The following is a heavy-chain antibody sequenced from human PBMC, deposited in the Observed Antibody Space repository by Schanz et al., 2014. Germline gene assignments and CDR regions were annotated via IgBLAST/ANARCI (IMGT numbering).Heavy chain of an antibody. J-gene: IGHJ4*02. D-gene: IGHD5-12*01. Sequence: QLVQSGPEVKKPGTSVKVSCKASGFTFTSFTMQWVRQAPGQGLEWMGWINTNTANPTYAQGFTGRFVYTLDASVTTAYLEISSLKAEDTAVYYCARGYSGYSHFDYWGQGALVTVSS. V-gene: IGHV7-4-1*02. CDR1: GFTFTSFT. CDR2: INTNTANP. CDR3: ARGYSGYSHFDY.